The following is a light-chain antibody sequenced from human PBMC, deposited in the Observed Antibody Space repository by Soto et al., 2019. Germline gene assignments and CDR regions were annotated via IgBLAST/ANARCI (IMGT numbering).Light chain of an antibody. V-gene: IGKV3-15*01. Sequence: EIVMTQSPATLSVSPGERATLSCRASQSLSTNLAWYQQKPGQAPRLLIYRASTRATGIPARFSGSGSGTDFTLTISSLQPEDFGTYYCQQANSFPFIFAQGTKVDI. CDR1: QSLSTN. CDR2: RAS. CDR3: QQANSFPFI. J-gene: IGKJ2*01.